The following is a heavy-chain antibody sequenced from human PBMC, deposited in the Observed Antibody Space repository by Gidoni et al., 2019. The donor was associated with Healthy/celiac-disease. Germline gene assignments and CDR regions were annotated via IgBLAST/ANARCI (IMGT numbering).Heavy chain of an antibody. CDR1: GFTFRSYG. CDR2: ISSNGGST. Sequence: EVQLVESGGGLVQPGVSLRLSCAASGFTFRSYGMHWVRQAPGKGLEYVSAISSNGGSTYYANSVKGRFTISRDNSKNTLYLQMGSLRAEDMAVYYCATVVVVAATRGAFDIWGQGTMVTVSS. CDR3: ATVVVVAATRGAFDI. D-gene: IGHD2-15*01. V-gene: IGHV3-64*01. J-gene: IGHJ3*02.